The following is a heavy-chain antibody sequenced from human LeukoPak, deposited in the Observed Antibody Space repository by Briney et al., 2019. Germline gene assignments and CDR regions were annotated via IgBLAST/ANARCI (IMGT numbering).Heavy chain of an antibody. D-gene: IGHD3-10*01. Sequence: SVKVSCRASGGTFSSYAISWVRQAPGQGLEWMGGIIPIFGTANYAQKFQGRVTITADESTSTAYMELSSLRSEDTAVYYCARVMVRGVQSHGDYYYYYGMDVWGQGTTVTVSS. J-gene: IGHJ6*02. V-gene: IGHV1-69*13. CDR3: ARVMVRGVQSHGDYYYYYGMDV. CDR2: IIPIFGTA. CDR1: GGTFSSYA.